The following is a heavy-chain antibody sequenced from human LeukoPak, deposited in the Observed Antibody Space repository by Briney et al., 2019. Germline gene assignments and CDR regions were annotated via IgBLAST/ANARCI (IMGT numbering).Heavy chain of an antibody. CDR1: GYTFTSYS. D-gene: IGHD3-10*01. J-gene: IGHJ4*02. Sequence: ASVKVSCKASGYTFTSYSMHCVRQAPGQGLDWMGIINPSGGITTYAQKFQGRVTMTRDTSTSTVYMELSSLRSEDTAVYYCARDRGPFSANYYFDFWGQGTLVTVSS. CDR3: ARDRGPFSANYYFDF. CDR2: INPSGGIT. V-gene: IGHV1-46*01.